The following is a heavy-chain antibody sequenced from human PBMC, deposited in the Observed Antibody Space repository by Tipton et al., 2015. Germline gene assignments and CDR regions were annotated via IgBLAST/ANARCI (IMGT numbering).Heavy chain of an antibody. D-gene: IGHD1-14*01. V-gene: IGHV3-9*01. CDR3: ARSGGFGWDY. J-gene: IGHJ4*02. CDR1: GFAFDDYA. Sequence: SLRLSCAASGFAFDDYAMHWVRQAPGKGLEWVSGISWNSGNRDYADSVKGRFSISRDNAENSLYLQMNGLRADDTAVNYCARSGGFGWDYWGQGILVTVSS. CDR2: ISWNSGNR.